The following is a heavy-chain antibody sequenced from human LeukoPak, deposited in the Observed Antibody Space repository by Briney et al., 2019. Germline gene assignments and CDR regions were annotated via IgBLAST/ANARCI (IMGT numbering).Heavy chain of an antibody. J-gene: IGHJ4*02. D-gene: IGHD2-2*01. Sequence: ASVKVSCKTSGYSFTSQDMHWVRQAPGQSLKWMGCINPGNGDTKYSQEFQGRVTMTTDTSTSTAYMELRSLRSDDTAVYYCARDLGYCSSTSCPGVFDYWGQGTLVTVSS. V-gene: IGHV1-3*01. CDR3: ARDLGYCSSTSCPGVFDY. CDR1: GYSFTSQD. CDR2: INPGNGDT.